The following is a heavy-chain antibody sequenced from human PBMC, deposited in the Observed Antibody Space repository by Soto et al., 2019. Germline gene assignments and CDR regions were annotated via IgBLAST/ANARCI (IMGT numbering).Heavy chain of an antibody. D-gene: IGHD3-22*01. CDR1: GFTFSSYG. J-gene: IGHJ3*02. CDR3: AKDRYDSSGYPDAFDI. V-gene: IGHV3-30*18. Sequence: QVQLVESGGGVVQPGRSLRLSGAASGFTFSSYGMHWVRRAPGKGLEWVTVISYDGSNKYYADSVKGRFTISRDNSKNTLYLQMNSLRAEDTAVYYCAKDRYDSSGYPDAFDIWGQGTMVTVSS. CDR2: ISYDGSNK.